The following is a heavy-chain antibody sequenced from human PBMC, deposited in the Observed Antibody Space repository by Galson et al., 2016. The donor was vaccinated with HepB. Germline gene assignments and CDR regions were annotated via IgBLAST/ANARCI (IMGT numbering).Heavy chain of an antibody. CDR3: ARHSGVSSATYQGIDY. D-gene: IGHD1-26*01. CDR2: IHYSGST. CDR1: GGSISRSAYY. J-gene: IGHJ4*02. Sequence: SETLSLTCTVSGGSISRSAYYWGWIRQPPGKGLEWIGSIHYSGSTSYYASLKSRVTISVDTSKNQFSLNLRSVTAADTAVYYCARHSGVSSATYQGIDYWGQGTLVTVSS. V-gene: IGHV4-39*01.